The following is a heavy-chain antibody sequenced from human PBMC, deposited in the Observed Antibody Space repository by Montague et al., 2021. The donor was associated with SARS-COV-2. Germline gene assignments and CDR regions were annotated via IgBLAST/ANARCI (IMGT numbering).Heavy chain of an antibody. CDR3: ARPPGYCSGVSCHGYYTMDV. Sequence: SETLSLTCSVSAATITSSGNPWGWIRQPPAKGLEWLGSLVYSGTAHYNPSPYSRGTISVDTSKTPLSLTLSYLTASDTAVYFCARPPGYCSGVSCHGYYTMDVWGQGTTVTVAS. V-gene: IGHV4-39*01. J-gene: IGHJ6*02. D-gene: IGHD2-15*01. CDR1: AATITSSGNP. CDR2: LVYSGTA.